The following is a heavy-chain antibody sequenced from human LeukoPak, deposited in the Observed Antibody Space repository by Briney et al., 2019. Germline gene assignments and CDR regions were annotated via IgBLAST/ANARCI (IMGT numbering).Heavy chain of an antibody. CDR1: GFTFSSYS. CDR3: ARGATVTADYDY. J-gene: IGHJ4*02. Sequence: PGGSLRLSCAASGFTFSSYSMNWVRQAPGKGLEWVSSISSSSSYIYYADSVKGRFTISRDNAKNSLYLQMNSLRAEDTAVYYCARGATVTADYDYWGQGTLVTVSS. CDR2: ISSSSSYI. V-gene: IGHV3-21*01. D-gene: IGHD4-17*01.